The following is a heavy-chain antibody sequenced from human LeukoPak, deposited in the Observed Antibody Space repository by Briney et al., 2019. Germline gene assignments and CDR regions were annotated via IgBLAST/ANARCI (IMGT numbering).Heavy chain of an antibody. Sequence: GGSLRLSCAASGFTFSSYAMSWVRQAPGKGLEWVSGITISGDTYYADSLKGRFTISRDTAKNTLYLQMNSLRAEDTAVYYCVRVHVGTDMVDIDYWGQGTLVTVSS. J-gene: IGHJ4*02. CDR1: GFTFSSYA. CDR2: ITISGDT. V-gene: IGHV3-23*01. D-gene: IGHD5-18*01. CDR3: VRVHVGTDMVDIDY.